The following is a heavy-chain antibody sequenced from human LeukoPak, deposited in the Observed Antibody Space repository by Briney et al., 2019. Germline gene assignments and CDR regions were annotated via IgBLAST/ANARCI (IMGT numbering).Heavy chain of an antibody. Sequence: ASVKVSCKASGYTFTDYYVHWVRQAPGQGVEWMGWINPNSGGTNYAQKFQGRVTMTRDTSISTAYMELSRLRSDDTAVYYCVRGVDIGATPPSYFDYWGQGTLVTVSS. J-gene: IGHJ4*02. CDR1: GYTFTDYY. CDR3: VRGVDIGATPPSYFDY. CDR2: INPNSGGT. V-gene: IGHV1-2*02. D-gene: IGHD5-12*01.